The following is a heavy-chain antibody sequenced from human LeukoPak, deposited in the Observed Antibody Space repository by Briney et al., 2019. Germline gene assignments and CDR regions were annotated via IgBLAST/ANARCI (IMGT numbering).Heavy chain of an antibody. CDR2: ISNSSSYI. CDR3: ARVPQWGATK. CDR1: GFTFNSYS. J-gene: IGHJ4*02. Sequence: PEGSLRLSCAASGFTFNSYSMNWVRQAPGKGLEWVSSISNSSSYIYYADSVKGRFTISRDNAKNSLYLQMNSLRAEDTAVYYCARVPQWGATKWGQGTLVTVSS. V-gene: IGHV3-21*01. D-gene: IGHD1-26*01.